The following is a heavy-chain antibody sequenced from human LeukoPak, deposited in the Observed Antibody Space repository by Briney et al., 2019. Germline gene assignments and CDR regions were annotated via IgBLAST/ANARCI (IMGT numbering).Heavy chain of an antibody. J-gene: IGHJ6*03. D-gene: IGHD5-18*01. CDR3: ARHLGAMDRTNYCYYYMDV. CDR2: IYYSGST. Sequence: SETLSLTCTVSGGSISSSSYYWGWIRQPPGKGLEWIGSIYYSGSTYYNPSLKSRVTISVDTSKNQFSLKLSSVTAADTAVYYCARHLGAMDRTNYCYYYMDVWGRGTTVTVSS. CDR1: GGSISSSSYY. V-gene: IGHV4-39*01.